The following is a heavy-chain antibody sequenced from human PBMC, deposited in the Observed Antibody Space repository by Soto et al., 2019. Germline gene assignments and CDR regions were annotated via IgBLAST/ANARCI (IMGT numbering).Heavy chain of an antibody. D-gene: IGHD2-15*01. V-gene: IGHV3-13*05. CDR2: IGAADDP. J-gene: IGHJ6*02. CDR1: GFTFSSYD. CDR3: ARAYSGRLPRRADYYFAMDV. Sequence: EVQLVESGGGVVQPGGSLRLSCAASGFTFSSYDMHWVRQRTGKGLEWVSAIGAADDPYYLGSVKGRFTISRENAKNSLYLQMNSLRAGDTAVYYCARAYSGRLPRRADYYFAMDVWGQGTTVTVSS.